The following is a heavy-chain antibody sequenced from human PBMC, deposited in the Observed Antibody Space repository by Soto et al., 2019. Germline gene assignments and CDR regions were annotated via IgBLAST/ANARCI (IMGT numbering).Heavy chain of an antibody. CDR3: ARDCSSTSCFDY. Sequence: QVQLVESGGGVVQPGRSLRLSCAASGFTFSSYGMHWVRQAPGKGREWVAVIWYDGSNKYYAESVKGRFTISRDNSKNTLYLQMNSLRAEDTAVYYCARDCSSTSCFDYWGQGTLVTVSS. D-gene: IGHD2-2*01. J-gene: IGHJ4*02. CDR1: GFTFSSYG. V-gene: IGHV3-33*01. CDR2: IWYDGSNK.